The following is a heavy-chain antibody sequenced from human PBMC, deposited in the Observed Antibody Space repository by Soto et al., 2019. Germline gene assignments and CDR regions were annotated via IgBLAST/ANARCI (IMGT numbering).Heavy chain of an antibody. D-gene: IGHD6-6*01. CDR2: INPNSGGT. CDR3: ARVGDSSSYDAFDI. Sequence: ASVKVSCKASGYTLTGYYMHWVRQAPGQGLEWMGWINPNSGGTNYAQKFQGWVTMTRDTSISTAYMELSRLRSDDTAVYYCARVGDSSSYDAFDIWGQGTMVTVSS. V-gene: IGHV1-2*04. CDR1: GYTLTGYY. J-gene: IGHJ3*02.